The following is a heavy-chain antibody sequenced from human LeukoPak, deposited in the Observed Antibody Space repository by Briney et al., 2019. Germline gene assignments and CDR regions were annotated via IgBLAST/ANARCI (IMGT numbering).Heavy chain of an antibody. J-gene: IGHJ6*03. CDR2: IYYSGST. V-gene: IGHV4-59*08. D-gene: IGHD3-22*01. CDR1: GGSISGYY. CDR3: ARRFDSTLSQYYHMDV. Sequence: PPETLSPTSTVSGGSISGYYWSWIRQPPGKGLEWIGYIYYSGSTNYNPSLKSRVTVSVDTSKNQFSLKLSSVTAADTAVYYCARRFDSTLSQYYHMDVWGRGITDTVSS.